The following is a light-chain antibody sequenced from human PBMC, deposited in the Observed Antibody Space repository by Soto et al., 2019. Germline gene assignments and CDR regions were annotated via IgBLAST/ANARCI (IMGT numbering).Light chain of an antibody. CDR1: SSDVGGYNY. CDR2: DVS. CDR3: SLYTSSSTILDV. J-gene: IGLJ1*01. V-gene: IGLV2-14*01. Sequence: QSALTQPASVSGSPGQSITISCTGTSSDVGGYNYVSWYQQHPGKAPKLMIYDVSNRPSGVSDRFSGSKSGNTASLTISGLQAEDEADYYCSLYTSSSTILDVFGTGTKLTVL.